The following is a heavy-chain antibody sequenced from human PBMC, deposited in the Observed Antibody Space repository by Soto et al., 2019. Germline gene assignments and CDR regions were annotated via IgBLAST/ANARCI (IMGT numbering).Heavy chain of an antibody. J-gene: IGHJ3*02. CDR2: IDPGDSDT. Sequence: GESLKISCKGSGYSFTSYWIGWVRPMPGKGIEWMGIIDPGDSDTRYSPSFQGQVTISADKSISTAYLQWSSLKASDTAMYYCASNGGPYYYDSSGYPDAFDIWGQGTMVTVSS. CDR3: ASNGGPYYYDSSGYPDAFDI. D-gene: IGHD3-22*01. CDR1: GYSFTSYW. V-gene: IGHV5-51*01.